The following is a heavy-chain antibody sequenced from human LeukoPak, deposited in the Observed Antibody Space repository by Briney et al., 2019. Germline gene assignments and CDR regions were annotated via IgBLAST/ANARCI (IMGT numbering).Heavy chain of an antibody. CDR1: GGSTSSYY. D-gene: IGHD6-25*01. V-gene: IGHV4-59*08. CDR3: ARLEERQFDP. Sequence: SETLSLTCTVSGGSTSSYYWSWIRQPPGKGLEWIGYIYYSGSTNYNPSLKSRVTISVDTSKNQFSLKLSSVTAADTAVYYCARLEERQFDPWGQGTLVTVSS. J-gene: IGHJ5*02. CDR2: IYYSGST.